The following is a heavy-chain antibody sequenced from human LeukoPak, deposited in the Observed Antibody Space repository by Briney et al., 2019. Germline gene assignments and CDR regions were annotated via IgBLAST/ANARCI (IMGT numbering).Heavy chain of an antibody. CDR1: GFTFSSYA. Sequence: PGGSMRLSCAASGFTFSSYAMHWVRPAPDNWLGRAAVISSDGSNKYYADSVKGRFTISRDNSKNTLYLQMDSLRAEDTAVYYCARDGKRGATTVVTPGYYGMDVWGQGTTVTVSS. V-gene: IGHV3-30-3*01. J-gene: IGHJ6*02. D-gene: IGHD4-23*01. CDR2: ISSDGSNK. CDR3: ARDGKRGATTVVTPGYYGMDV.